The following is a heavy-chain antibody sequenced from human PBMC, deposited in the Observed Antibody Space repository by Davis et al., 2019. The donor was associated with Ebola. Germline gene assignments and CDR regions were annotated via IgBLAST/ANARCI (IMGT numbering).Heavy chain of an antibody. CDR1: GGSISDYY. CDR2: IHFSGTT. CDR3: VRSEWNSAT. D-gene: IGHD2/OR15-2a*01. Sequence: MPSETLSLTCTVSGGSISDYYWSWMRQPPGEGLEWIGYIHFSGTTKYSPSLNSRVTISKDTSKNQFSLKLSSVTAADTAVYYCVRSEWNSATWGQGTLVTVS. J-gene: IGHJ4*02. V-gene: IGHV4-59*01.